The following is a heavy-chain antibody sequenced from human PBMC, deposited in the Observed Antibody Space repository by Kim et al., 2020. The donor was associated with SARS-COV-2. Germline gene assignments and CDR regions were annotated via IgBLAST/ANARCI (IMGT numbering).Heavy chain of an antibody. CDR1: GFTLSTYW. CDR3: VIYGLNAAMAL. Sequence: GGSLRLSCEVSGFTLSTYWMTWGRQAPGKGLEWVANIKQDGNEKHYVDSVKGRFTISSDNARNSLHLQMNSLRVEDTALYYCVIYGLNAAMALWGQGTLV. J-gene: IGHJ4*02. CDR2: IKQDGNEK. D-gene: IGHD2-2*01. V-gene: IGHV3-7*03.